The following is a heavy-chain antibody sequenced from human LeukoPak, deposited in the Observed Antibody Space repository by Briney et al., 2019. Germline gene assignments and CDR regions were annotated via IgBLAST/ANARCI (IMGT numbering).Heavy chain of an antibody. CDR3: ARGYCSSTSCLLGYYGMDV. D-gene: IGHD2-2*01. Sequence: SETLSLTCTVSGGSISSYYWSWIRQPAGKGLEWIGRIYTSGSTNYNPSRKSRVTMSVDTSKYQFSLKLSSVTAADTAVYYCARGYCSSTSCLLGYYGMDVWGQGTTVTVSS. CDR1: GGSISSYY. J-gene: IGHJ6*02. CDR2: IYTSGST. V-gene: IGHV4-4*07.